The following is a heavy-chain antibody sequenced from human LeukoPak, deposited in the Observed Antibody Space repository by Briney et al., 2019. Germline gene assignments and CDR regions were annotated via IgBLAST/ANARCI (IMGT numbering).Heavy chain of an antibody. CDR3: AGMVRGVNYLDY. CDR2: IYYSGST. D-gene: IGHD3-10*01. CDR1: GGSTSSSSYY. V-gene: IGHV4-39*01. J-gene: IGHJ4*02. Sequence: SETLSLTCTVSGGSTSSSSYYWGWIRQPPGKGLEWIGSIYYSGSTYYNPSLKSRVTISVDTSKNQFSLKLSSVTAADTAVYYCAGMVRGVNYLDYWGQGTLVTVSS.